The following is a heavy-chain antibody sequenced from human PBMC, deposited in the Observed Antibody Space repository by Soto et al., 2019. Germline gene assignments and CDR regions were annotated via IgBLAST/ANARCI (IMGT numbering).Heavy chain of an antibody. D-gene: IGHD2-15*01. CDR2: TYYRSKWYN. CDR1: GDSVSSNSAA. CDR3: ARGSDIVVVVASPSAFDI. Sequence: PSQTLSLTCAISGDSVSSNSAAWNWIRQSPSRGLEWLGRTYYRSKWYNDYAVSVKSRITINPDTSKNQFSLQLNSVTPEDTAVYYCARGSDIVVVVASPSAFDIWGQGTMVTVSS. V-gene: IGHV6-1*01. J-gene: IGHJ3*02.